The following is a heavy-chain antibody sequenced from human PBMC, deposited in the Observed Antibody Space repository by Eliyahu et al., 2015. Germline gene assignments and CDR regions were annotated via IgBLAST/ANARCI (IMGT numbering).Heavy chain of an antibody. J-gene: IGHJ6*02. CDR2: IWYDGSNK. Sequence: QVQLVXSGGGVVQPGXSLXLSCAASGFSFSSXGMPWVRQAPGKGLEWVAVIWYDGSNKYYADSVKGRFTISRDNSKNTLYLQMNSLRAEDTAVYYCARRKYYGHYGMDVWGQGTTVTVSS. CDR3: ARRKYYGHYGMDV. D-gene: IGHD4-17*01. V-gene: IGHV3-33*01. CDR1: GFSFSSXG.